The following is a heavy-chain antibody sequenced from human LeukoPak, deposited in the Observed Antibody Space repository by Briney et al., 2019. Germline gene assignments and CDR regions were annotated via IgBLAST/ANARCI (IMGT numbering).Heavy chain of an antibody. Sequence: GGSLRLSCAASGFTFSSYGMHWVRQAPGKGLEWVAFIRYDGSNKYYADSVKGRFTISRDNSKNTLYLQMNSLRAEDTAVYYCAKDPYYYDSSVYYPDYWGQGTLVTVSS. J-gene: IGHJ4*02. V-gene: IGHV3-30*02. CDR2: IRYDGSNK. CDR3: AKDPYYYDSSVYYPDY. D-gene: IGHD3-22*01. CDR1: GFTFSSYG.